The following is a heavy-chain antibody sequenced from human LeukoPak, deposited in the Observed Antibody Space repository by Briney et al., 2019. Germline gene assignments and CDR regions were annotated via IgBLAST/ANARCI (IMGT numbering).Heavy chain of an antibody. D-gene: IGHD6-13*01. CDR1: GYTFTGYY. CDR2: INPSGGST. Sequence: GASVKVSCKASGYTFTGYYMHWVRQAPGQGLEWMGIINPSGGSTSYAQKFQGRVTMTRDTSTSTVYMELSSLRSEDTAVYYCASDRNQGYSSSWYLFDPWGQGTLVTVSS. CDR3: ASDRNQGYSSSWYLFDP. V-gene: IGHV1-46*01. J-gene: IGHJ5*02.